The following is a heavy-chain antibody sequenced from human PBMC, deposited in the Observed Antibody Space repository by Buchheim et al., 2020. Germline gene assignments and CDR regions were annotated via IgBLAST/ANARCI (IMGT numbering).Heavy chain of an antibody. CDR2: IDWDDDK. CDR1: GFSLSTSGMR. CDR3: NGVLSFYYYGMDV. D-gene: IGHD6-6*01. J-gene: IGHJ6*02. V-gene: IGHV2-70*04. Sequence: QVTLKESGPALVKPTQTLTLTCTFSGFSLSTSGMRVSWIRQPPGKALEWLARIDWDDDKFYSPSLKTRLTISKDTSKNQVVLTMTNMDPVDTATYYCNGVLSFYYYGMDVWGQGTT.